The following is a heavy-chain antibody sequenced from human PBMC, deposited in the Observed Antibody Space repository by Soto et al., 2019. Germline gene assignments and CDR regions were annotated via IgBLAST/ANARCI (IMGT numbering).Heavy chain of an antibody. D-gene: IGHD3-9*01. CDR3: VKNSYYEILTGFDYFDY. CDR2: IRYNGNDK. Sequence: AGGALRTSLAASGVTPRKFYIHLGRPAPGKGLEWVAVIRYNGNDKYYPDSVRGRFSISRDNPKNTLYLQMNSLRGEDTAVYYCVKNSYYEILTGFDYFDYWGQGAPVTVSS. CDR1: GVTPRKFY. J-gene: IGHJ4*02. V-gene: IGHV3-33*06.